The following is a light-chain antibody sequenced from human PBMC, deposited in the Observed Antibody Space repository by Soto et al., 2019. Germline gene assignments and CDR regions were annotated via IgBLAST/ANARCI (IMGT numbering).Light chain of an antibody. J-gene: IGKJ5*01. Sequence: IVLTQTPLSLRVTPGEPASISCRSSQSLFDSDNGHTYLDWYPPKPGPAPPLLIYMLSYRAPGVPDRFSGRGSGTDFTLKISRAEAEDVGGYYFIPPTELPIPFGQGTRLEIK. CDR2: MLS. CDR3: IPPTELPIP. V-gene: IGKV2-40*01. CDR1: QSLFDSDNGHTY.